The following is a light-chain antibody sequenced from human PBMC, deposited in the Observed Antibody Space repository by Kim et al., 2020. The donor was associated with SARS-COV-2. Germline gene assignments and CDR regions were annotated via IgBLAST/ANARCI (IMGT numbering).Light chain of an antibody. CDR1: QSVLYSSNNNNY. J-gene: IGKJ5*01. CDR2: WAS. CDR3: QQYYSIPIT. V-gene: IGKV4-1*01. Sequence: TTINCKSSQSVLYSSNNNNYLAWYQLKPGQPPKLLIYWASTRESGVPDRFSGSGSGTDFTLTISSLQAEDVAVYYCQQYYSIPITFGQGTRREIK.